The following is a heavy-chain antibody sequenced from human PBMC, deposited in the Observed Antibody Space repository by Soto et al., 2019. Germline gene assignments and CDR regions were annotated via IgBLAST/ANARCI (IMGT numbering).Heavy chain of an antibody. CDR3: ARDGVAAGLYLVN. J-gene: IGHJ4*02. D-gene: IGHD2-15*01. CDR2: INQDGSEK. CDR1: GFIFRSYW. Sequence: EVQLVESGGGLDQPGGSLRLSCAASGFIFRSYWMSWVRQAPGKGLEWVANINQDGSEKYYVDSVRGRFIISRDNAENSLYLQTNCLRAEDTALYYCARDGVAAGLYLVNWGQGTLVTVSS. V-gene: IGHV3-7*01.